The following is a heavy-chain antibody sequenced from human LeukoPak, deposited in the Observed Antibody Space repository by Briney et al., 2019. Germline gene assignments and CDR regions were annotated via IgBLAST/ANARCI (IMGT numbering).Heavy chain of an antibody. V-gene: IGHV4-59*11. Sequence: SETLSLTCTVSGGSISSHYWSWIRQPPGKGLEWIGYIYYGGSTNYNPSLKSRVTISVETSKNQFSPKLSSVTAADTAVYYCARGGAARGYYYYYMDVWGKGTTVTVSS. CDR3: ARGGAARGYYYYYMDV. J-gene: IGHJ6*03. D-gene: IGHD6-6*01. CDR2: IYYGGST. CDR1: GGSISSHY.